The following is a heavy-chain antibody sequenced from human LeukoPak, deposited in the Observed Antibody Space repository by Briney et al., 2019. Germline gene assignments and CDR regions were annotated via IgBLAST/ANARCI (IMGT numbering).Heavy chain of an antibody. CDR2: INHSGST. Sequence: SETLSLTCAVYGGSFSGYYWSWIRQPPGKGLGWIGEINHSGSTNYNPSLKSRVTISVDTSKNQFSLKLSSVTAADTAVYYCARTIWFGELLPFDYWGQGTLVTVSS. D-gene: IGHD3-10*01. CDR3: ARTIWFGELLPFDY. CDR1: GGSFSGYY. V-gene: IGHV4-34*01. J-gene: IGHJ4*02.